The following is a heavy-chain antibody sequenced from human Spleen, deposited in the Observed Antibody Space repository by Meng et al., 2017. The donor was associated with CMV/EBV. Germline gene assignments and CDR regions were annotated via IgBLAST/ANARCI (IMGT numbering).Heavy chain of an antibody. CDR2: INPNSGGI. CDR1: GYTFTGFY. V-gene: IGHV1-2*02. Sequence: ASVKVSCKASGYTFTGFYMHWVRQAPGQGLEWMGWINPNSGGINYAQNFQGRVTMTRDTSISTAYMELGRLRSDDTAVYYCARDMGGYSSSSVHFWGQGTMVTVSS. CDR3: ARDMGGYSSSSVHF. J-gene: IGHJ3*01. D-gene: IGHD6-6*01.